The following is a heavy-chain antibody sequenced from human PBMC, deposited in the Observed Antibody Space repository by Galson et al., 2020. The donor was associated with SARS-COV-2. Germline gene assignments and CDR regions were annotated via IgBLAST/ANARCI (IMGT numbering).Heavy chain of an antibody. D-gene: IGHD2-2*01. J-gene: IGHJ4*02. CDR2: LSGSGGST. Sequence: GGSLRLSCAASGFTFSSYAMSWVRQAPGKGLEWVSALSGSGGSTYYADSVKSRFTISRDNSKNTLYLQMTSLRAEDTAVNYCAKARLYQLRPSDFDYWGQGTLVTVSS. CDR1: GFTFSSYA. V-gene: IGHV3-23*01. CDR3: AKARLYQLRPSDFDY.